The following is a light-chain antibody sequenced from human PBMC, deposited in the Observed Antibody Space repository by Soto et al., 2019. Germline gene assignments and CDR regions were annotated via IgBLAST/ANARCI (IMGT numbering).Light chain of an antibody. V-gene: IGKV1-5*01. CDR1: QSISIW. J-gene: IGKJ1*01. CDR2: DAS. CDR3: QQYNSYRT. Sequence: DIQMTQSPSTLSASVGDRVTITCRARQSISIWLAWYQQKPGKAPKLLIYDASILESGVPSRFSGSGSGTEFTLTSSSLQSDDFATYYCQQYNSYRTFGQGTKVDIK.